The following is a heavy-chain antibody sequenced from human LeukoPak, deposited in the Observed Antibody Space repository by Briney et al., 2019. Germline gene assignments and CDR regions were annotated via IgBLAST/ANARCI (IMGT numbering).Heavy chain of an antibody. CDR1: GYTFTSYY. Sequence: GASVKVSCKASGYTFTSYYMHWVRQAPGQGLEWMGIINPSGGSTSYAQKFQGRVTITADKSTSTAYMELSSLRSEDTGVYYCARDDYGDYDYWGQGTLVTVSS. CDR2: INPSGGST. CDR3: ARDDYGDYDY. J-gene: IGHJ4*02. V-gene: IGHV1-46*01. D-gene: IGHD4-17*01.